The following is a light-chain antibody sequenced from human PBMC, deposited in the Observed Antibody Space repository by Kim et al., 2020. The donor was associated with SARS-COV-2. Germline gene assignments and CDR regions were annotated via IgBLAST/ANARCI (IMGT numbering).Light chain of an antibody. Sequence: GQSGTISCTGTSSDVGGYNYVPWYQQHPGKAPKLMIYEVSKRPSGVPDRFSGSKSGNTASLTVSGLQAEDEADYYCSSYAGSNNLVFGGGTQLTVL. CDR2: EVS. V-gene: IGLV2-8*01. CDR1: SSDVGGYNY. CDR3: SSYAGSNNLV. J-gene: IGLJ2*01.